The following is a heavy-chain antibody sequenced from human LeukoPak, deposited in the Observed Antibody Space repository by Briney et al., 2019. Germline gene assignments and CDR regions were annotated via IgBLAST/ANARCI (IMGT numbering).Heavy chain of an antibody. J-gene: IGHJ4*02. CDR2: IYTSGST. CDR1: GGSISSYY. V-gene: IGHV4-4*09. CDR3: ARSAVMATINFGY. Sequence: IPSETLSLTCTVSGGSISSYYWSWIRQPPGKGLEWIGYIYTSGSTNYNPSLKSRVTISVDTSKNQFSLKLSSVTAADTAVYYCARSAVMATINFGYWGQGTLVTVSS. D-gene: IGHD5-24*01.